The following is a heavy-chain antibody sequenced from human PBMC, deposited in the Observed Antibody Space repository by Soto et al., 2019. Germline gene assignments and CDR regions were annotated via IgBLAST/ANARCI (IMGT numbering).Heavy chain of an antibody. CDR2: ISASGGST. CDR1: GFTFDSFA. D-gene: IGHD3-16*01. CDR3: ARGAVMPDS. Sequence: EVQLLESGGGLEQPGGSLRLSCAASGFTFDSFAMTWVRQAPGKGLEWVSAISASGGSTFYADSVKGRFAISRDSSKNTVYLQMNSLRAEDTAVYYCARGAVMPDSWGQGTVVTVSS. V-gene: IGHV3-23*01. J-gene: IGHJ4*02.